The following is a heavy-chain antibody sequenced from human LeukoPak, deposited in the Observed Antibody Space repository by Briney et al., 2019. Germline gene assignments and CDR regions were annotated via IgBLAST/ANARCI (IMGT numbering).Heavy chain of an antibody. Sequence: SQTLSLTCAISGDSVSSNSAAWNWIRQSTSRGLEWLGRTYYRSKWYSDYGVSVRSRIIINPDTSKNQFSLKLNSVTAADTAVYYCARGGSSVDYWGQGTLVTASS. J-gene: IGHJ4*02. CDR3: ARGGSSVDY. CDR1: GDSVSSNSAA. CDR2: TYYRSKWYS. D-gene: IGHD6-6*01. V-gene: IGHV6-1*01.